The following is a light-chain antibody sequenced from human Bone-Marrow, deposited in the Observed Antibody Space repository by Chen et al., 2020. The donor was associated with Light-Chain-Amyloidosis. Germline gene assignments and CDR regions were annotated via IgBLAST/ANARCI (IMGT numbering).Light chain of an antibody. V-gene: IGLV3-21*02. J-gene: IGLJ3*02. Sequence: SYVLTQPSSLSVAPGQTATIACGGNNIGSTSVHWYQQTPVQAPLLVVYDDSDRPSGIPERLSGSNSGNTATLTISRVEAGDEADYYCQVWDRSSDRPVFGGGTKLTVL. CDR1: NIGSTS. CDR2: DDS. CDR3: QVWDRSSDRPV.